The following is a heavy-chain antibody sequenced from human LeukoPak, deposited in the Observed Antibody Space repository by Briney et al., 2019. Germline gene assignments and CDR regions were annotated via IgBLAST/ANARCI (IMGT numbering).Heavy chain of an antibody. CDR2: IYRGGST. Sequence: AGGSLRLSCAVSGFTVSSNCMSWVRQAPGKGLEWVSVIYRGGSTYYADSVKGRFTISRDNSKNTVYLQLNTLRAEDTAVYHCARDIFRSERAGLNDYWGQGTLVTVSS. CDR3: ARDIFRSERAGLNDY. D-gene: IGHD3-3*01. J-gene: IGHJ4*02. V-gene: IGHV3-53*01. CDR1: GFTVSSNC.